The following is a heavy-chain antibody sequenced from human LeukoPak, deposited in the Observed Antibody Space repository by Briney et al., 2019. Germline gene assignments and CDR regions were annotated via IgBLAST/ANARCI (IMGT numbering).Heavy chain of an antibody. Sequence: GGSLRLSCAASGFTISSYWMNWVRQAPGKGLEWVSATTGSGDKLFYADSVKGRFTISRDNSKNTLYLQMNNLRAEDTAVYYCARYENGGIDYWGQGTLVTVSS. CDR1: GFTISSYW. D-gene: IGHD2-15*01. CDR3: ARYENGGIDY. CDR2: TTGSGDKL. V-gene: IGHV3-23*01. J-gene: IGHJ4*02.